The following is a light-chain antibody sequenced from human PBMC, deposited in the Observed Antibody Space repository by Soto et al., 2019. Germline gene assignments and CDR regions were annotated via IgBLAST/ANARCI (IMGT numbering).Light chain of an antibody. CDR2: DVS. CDR1: SSDVGGYNS. J-gene: IGLJ2*01. V-gene: IGLV2-14*01. CDR3: ASYTSSSPGV. Sequence: QSVLTQPASVSGSPGQSITISCTGTSSDVGGYNSVSWYQQPPGKAPKLMIYDVSNRPSGVSNRFSASKSGNTASLTISGLQAEDEADYYCASYTSSSPGVFGGGTKVTVL.